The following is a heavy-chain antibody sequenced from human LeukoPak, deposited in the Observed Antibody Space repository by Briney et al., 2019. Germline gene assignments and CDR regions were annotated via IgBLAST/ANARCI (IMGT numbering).Heavy chain of an antibody. CDR3: ARGGKTGTRFH. CDR1: GYSISSGYY. J-gene: IGHJ4*02. Sequence: SETLSLTCTVSGYSISSGYYWGWIRQPPGKGLEWIGSIYHSGSTYYNPSLKSRVTISVDTSKNQFSLKLSSVTAADTAVYYCARGGKTGTRFHWGQRAVGTVSS. V-gene: IGHV4-38-2*02. D-gene: IGHD1-1*01. CDR2: IYHSGST.